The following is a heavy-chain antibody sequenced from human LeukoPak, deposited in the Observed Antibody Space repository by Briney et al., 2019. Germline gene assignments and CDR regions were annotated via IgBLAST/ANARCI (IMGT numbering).Heavy chain of an antibody. V-gene: IGHV1-8*01. J-gene: IGHJ6*02. CDR2: INPNSGRA. CDR1: GYTFTNYN. Sequence: ASVKVSCKASGYTFTNYNIDWVRQATGQGLEWMGWINPNSGRAGCVQKFQGRVTITADESTSTAYMELSSLRSEDTAVYYCATHYGSGSYSYYGMDVWGQGTTVTVSS. CDR3: ATHYGSGSYSYYGMDV. D-gene: IGHD3-10*01.